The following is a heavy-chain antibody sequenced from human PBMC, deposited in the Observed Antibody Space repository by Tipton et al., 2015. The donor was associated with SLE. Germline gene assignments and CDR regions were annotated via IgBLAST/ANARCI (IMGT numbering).Heavy chain of an antibody. Sequence: TLSLTCSVSGASMNGRYWSWIRQPPGKGLEWIGYIHYSGVTSYNPSLQSRVTISIDTSRNQFSLNLSSVTAADSAVYLCARYHLTDWRLGLWGRGTLVTVSS. D-gene: IGHD1-14*01. CDR3: ARYHLTDWRLGL. CDR2: IHYSGVT. V-gene: IGHV4-59*11. J-gene: IGHJ2*01. CDR1: GASMNGRY.